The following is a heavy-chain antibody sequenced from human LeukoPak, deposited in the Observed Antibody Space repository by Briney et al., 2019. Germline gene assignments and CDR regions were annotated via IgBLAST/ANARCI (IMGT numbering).Heavy chain of an antibody. D-gene: IGHD2-2*01. CDR3: TTGVVVPAAIGYFDY. J-gene: IGHJ4*02. CDR1: GLTFSTYR. V-gene: IGHV3-15*01. CDR2: IKSKTDGGTT. Sequence: PGGSLRLSCAVSGLTFSTYRMSWVRQAPGKGLEWVGRIKSKTDGGTTDYAAPVKGRFTISRDDSKNTLYLQMNSLKTEDTAVYYCTTGVVVPAAIGYFDYWGQGTLVTVSS.